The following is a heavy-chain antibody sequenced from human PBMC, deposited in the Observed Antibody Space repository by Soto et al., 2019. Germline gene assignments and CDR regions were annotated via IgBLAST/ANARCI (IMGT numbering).Heavy chain of an antibody. CDR1: GFTFSTYA. J-gene: IGHJ4*02. D-gene: IGHD5-18*01. V-gene: IGHV3-23*01. CDR2: ISGSGGST. CDR3: AKDVDTTLSPQDY. Sequence: EVQLLESGGGLVQPGGSLRLSCAASGFTFSTYAMSWVRQAPGKGLEWVSAISGSGGSTYYADSVKGRFTISRDASTNTLHRHKHSLTAGDTAVYYCAKDVDTTLSPQDYWGQATLVTVSS.